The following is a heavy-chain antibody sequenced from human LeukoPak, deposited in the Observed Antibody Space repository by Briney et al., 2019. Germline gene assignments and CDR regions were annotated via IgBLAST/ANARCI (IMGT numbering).Heavy chain of an antibody. Sequence: SETLSLTCTVSGGSISSSSYYWGWIRQPPGKGLEWIGSIYYSGCTYYNPSLKSRVTISVDTSKNQFSLKLSSVTAADTAVYYCARGYSYGYGRYYFDYWGQGTLVSVSS. CDR3: ARGYSYGYGRYYFDY. CDR2: IYYSGCT. D-gene: IGHD5-18*01. J-gene: IGHJ4*02. V-gene: IGHV4-39*07. CDR1: GGSISSSSYY.